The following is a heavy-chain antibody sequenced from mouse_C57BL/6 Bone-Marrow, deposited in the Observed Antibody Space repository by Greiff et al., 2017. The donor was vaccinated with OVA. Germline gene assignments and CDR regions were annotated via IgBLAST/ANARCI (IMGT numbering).Heavy chain of an antibody. CDR1: GFTFSSYA. J-gene: IGHJ4*01. CDR3: ARDAYPGMDY. CDR2: ISDGGSYT. Sequence: EVKLMESGGGLVKPGGSLKLSCAASGFTFSSYAMSWVRQTPEKRLEWVATISDGGSYTYYPDNVKGRFTISRDNAKNNLYLQMSHLKSEDTAMYYCARDAYPGMDYWGQGTSVTVSS. V-gene: IGHV5-4*01. D-gene: IGHD2-10*01.